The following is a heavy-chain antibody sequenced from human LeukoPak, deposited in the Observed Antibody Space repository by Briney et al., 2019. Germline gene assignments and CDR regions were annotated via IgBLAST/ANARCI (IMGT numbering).Heavy chain of an antibody. CDR1: GFTFSSYA. CDR3: ARGAWKGYCSGGSCYALLNLDV. J-gene: IGHJ6*04. V-gene: IGHV3-30*11. CDR2: ISYDGSNK. D-gene: IGHD2-15*01. Sequence: QPGGSLRLSCAASGFTFSSYAMHWVRQAPGKGLEWVAVISYDGSNKYYADSVKGRFTISRDNSKNMLYLQMNSLRAEDTAVYYCARGAWKGYCSGGSCYALLNLDVWGKGTTVTVSS.